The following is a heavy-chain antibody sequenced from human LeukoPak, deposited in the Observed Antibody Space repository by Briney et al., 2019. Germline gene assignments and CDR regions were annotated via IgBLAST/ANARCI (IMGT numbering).Heavy chain of an antibody. CDR1: GFTFSSYA. J-gene: IGHJ4*02. Sequence: PGASLRLSCAASGFTFSSYAMSWVRQAPGKGLEWVSAISGSGGSTYYADSVRGRFTISRDNSKNTMYLQMNSLRAEDTAVYYCAKVNKKMADLDYWGQGTLVTVSS. V-gene: IGHV3-23*01. CDR2: ISGSGGST. CDR3: AKVNKKMADLDY. D-gene: IGHD5-24*01.